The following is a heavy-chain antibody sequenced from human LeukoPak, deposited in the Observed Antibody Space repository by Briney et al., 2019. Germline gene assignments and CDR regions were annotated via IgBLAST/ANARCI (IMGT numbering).Heavy chain of an antibody. CDR3: ARYSGVTTIDY. V-gene: IGHV4-39*01. CDR2: IYYSGST. D-gene: IGHD4-17*01. Sequence: SETLSLTCTVSGGSISSSAYFWGWIGQPPGKGLEWIGSIYYSGSTSYSPSLKSRLTISVDTSKNQFSLRLSSVTAADTAVYYCARYSGVTTIDYWGQGTLVTVSS. J-gene: IGHJ4*02. CDR1: GGSISSSAYF.